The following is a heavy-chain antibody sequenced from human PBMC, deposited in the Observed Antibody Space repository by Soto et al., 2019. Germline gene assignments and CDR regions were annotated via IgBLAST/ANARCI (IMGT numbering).Heavy chain of an antibody. CDR1: GYSFTSYW. V-gene: IGHV5-51*01. CDR2: IYPGDSDT. J-gene: IGHJ6*02. D-gene: IGHD2-15*01. CDR3: AISSLGYCSGGSCSRHYYYYGMDV. Sequence: GESLKISCKGSGYSFTSYWIGWVRQMPGKGLEWMGIIYPGDSDTRYSPSFQGQVTISADKSISTAYLQWSSLKASDTAMYYCAISSLGYCSGGSCSRHYYYYGMDVWGQGTTVTVSS.